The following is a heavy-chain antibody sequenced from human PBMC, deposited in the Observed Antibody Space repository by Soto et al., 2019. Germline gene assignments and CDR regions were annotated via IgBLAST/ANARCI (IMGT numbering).Heavy chain of an antibody. CDR3: ASGGGDDAFDI. D-gene: IGHD3-16*01. J-gene: IGHJ3*02. CDR2: IYYSGST. Sequence: SETLSLTCTVSGGSISSGDYYWSWIRQPPGKGLEWIGYIYYSGSTYYNPSLKSRVTISVDTSKNQFSLKLSSVTAADTAVYYCASGGGDDAFDIWGQGTMVTVSS. V-gene: IGHV4-30-4*01. CDR1: GGSISSGDYY.